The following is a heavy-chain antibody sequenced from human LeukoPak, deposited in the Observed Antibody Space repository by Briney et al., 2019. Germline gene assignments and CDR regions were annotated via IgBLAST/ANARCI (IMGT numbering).Heavy chain of an antibody. CDR3: ATLPERRLFDAFDI. CDR1: GFTFSNSW. V-gene: IGHV3-15*01. Sequence: GGSLRLSCAASGFTFSNSWMSWVRQAPGKGLEWVGRIKSKTDGGTTDYAAPVKGRFTVSRDDSKDMLYLQMNSLRAEDTAVYYCATLPERRLFDAFDIWGQGTMVTVSS. J-gene: IGHJ3*02. D-gene: IGHD3-22*01. CDR2: IKSKTDGGTT.